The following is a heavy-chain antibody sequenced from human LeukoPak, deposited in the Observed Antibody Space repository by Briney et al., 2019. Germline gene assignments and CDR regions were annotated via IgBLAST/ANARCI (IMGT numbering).Heavy chain of an antibody. Sequence: GGSLRLSCAASGFTFSSYSMNWVRQAPGKGLEWVSYISSSSSTIYYADSVKGRFTISRDNAKNSLYLQMNSLRAEDTAVYYCARRVRTSRGLRLTYYYYMDVWGEGTTVTVSS. CDR3: ARRVRTSRGLRLTYYYYMDV. CDR2: ISSSSSTI. CDR1: GFTFSSYS. D-gene: IGHD5-12*01. J-gene: IGHJ6*03. V-gene: IGHV3-48*01.